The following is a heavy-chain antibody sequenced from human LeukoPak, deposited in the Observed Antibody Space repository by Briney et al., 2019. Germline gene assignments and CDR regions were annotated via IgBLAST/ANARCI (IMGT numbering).Heavy chain of an antibody. CDR3: ARDLGNVGWLIDY. Sequence: PSETLSLTCTVSGASITTYCWSWIRQSAGKGLEWIGRIHNSGSPNYNPSLTGRVTMSLDTSKNQFSLKLTSVTAADTAVYYCARDLGNVGWLIDYWGQGTRVTVSS. CDR1: GASITTYC. J-gene: IGHJ4*02. CDR2: IHNSGSP. V-gene: IGHV4-4*07. D-gene: IGHD6-19*01.